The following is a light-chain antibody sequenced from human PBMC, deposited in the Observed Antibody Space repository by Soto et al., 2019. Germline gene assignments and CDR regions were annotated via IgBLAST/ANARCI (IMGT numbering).Light chain of an antibody. J-gene: IGKJ4*01. Sequence: EVVMTQSPATLSVSPGERATLSCRASQAVGSHLAWYQQKPGQAPRLLIYSTSTRATGIPARFSGGGSGTEFTLTINSLQSEDFAVYYCQQYNDWPLTFGGGTKVEIK. CDR3: QQYNDWPLT. CDR2: STS. CDR1: QAVGSH. V-gene: IGKV3-15*01.